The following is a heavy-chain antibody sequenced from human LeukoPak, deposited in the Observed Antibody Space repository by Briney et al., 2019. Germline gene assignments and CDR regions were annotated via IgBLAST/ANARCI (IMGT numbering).Heavy chain of an antibody. Sequence: SETLSLTCTVSGGSISSYYWSWIRQPPGKGLEWIGYIYYSGSTNYNPSLKSRVTISVDTSKNQFSLKLSSVTAADTAVYYCARGAYYYDSSGYYYEDYWGQGTLVTVSS. CDR1: GGSISSYY. CDR3: ARGAYYYDSSGYYYEDY. J-gene: IGHJ4*02. V-gene: IGHV4-59*01. CDR2: IYYSGST. D-gene: IGHD3-22*01.